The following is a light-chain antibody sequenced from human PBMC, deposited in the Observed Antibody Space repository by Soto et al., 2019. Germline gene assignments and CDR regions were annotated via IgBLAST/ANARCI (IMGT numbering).Light chain of an antibody. CDR2: GAS. V-gene: IGKV3-15*01. CDR1: QSVSSN. Sequence: EIVMTQSPATLSVSPGERATLSCRASQSVSSNLAWYQQKPGQAPRLLIYGASTSATGIPARFSGSGSGTEFTLTISSPQSEDFAVYYCQQYNNCPPWTFGQGRKVEIK. J-gene: IGKJ1*01. CDR3: QQYNNCPPWT.